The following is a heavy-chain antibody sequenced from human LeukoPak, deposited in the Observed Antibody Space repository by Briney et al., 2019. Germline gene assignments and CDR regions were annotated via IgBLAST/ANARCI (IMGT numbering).Heavy chain of an antibody. J-gene: IGHJ4*01. D-gene: IGHD3-3*01. CDR3: ARQRGLRFLEWFPINDFD. CDR1: GYSISRGYY. CDR2: FYLSWRT. Sequence: SETLSLTCAVSGYSISRGYYWGWIRQPPGAWLEWRGNFYLSWRTYYNPSLRRRVTISVDTSKNQFSRKLSYVTAADTAVYYCARQRGLRFLEWFPINDFD. V-gene: IGHV4-38-2*01.